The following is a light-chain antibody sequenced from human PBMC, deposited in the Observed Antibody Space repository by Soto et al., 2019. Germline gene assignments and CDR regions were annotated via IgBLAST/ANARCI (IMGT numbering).Light chain of an antibody. Sequence: DIQMTQSPSSLSASVGDRVTITCRASQSVSNHLNWYQQKPGKAPKLLIYASSSLQSGVPSRFXXSGSGTDFTLTISSLQPEDFATYYCQQSHSNIQELTFGGGTKVEIK. CDR1: QSVSNH. CDR3: QQSHSNIQELT. CDR2: ASS. V-gene: IGKV1-39*01. J-gene: IGKJ4*01.